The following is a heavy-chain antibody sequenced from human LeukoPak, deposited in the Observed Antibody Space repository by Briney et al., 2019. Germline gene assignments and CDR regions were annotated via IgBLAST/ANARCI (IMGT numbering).Heavy chain of an antibody. D-gene: IGHD2/OR15-2a*01. V-gene: IGHV4-39*01. CDR1: GVSISSSNSY. Sequence: SETLSLTCTVSGVSISSSNSYWGWIRQPPGKGLEWIGSIYYSGNTYHNASLKSQVSISIDTSKNQFSLRLTSVTAADTAVYYCARIIGKRGLVLHYYYYMDVWGKGTTVTVSS. J-gene: IGHJ6*03. CDR2: IYYSGNT. CDR3: ARIIGKRGLVLHYYYYMDV.